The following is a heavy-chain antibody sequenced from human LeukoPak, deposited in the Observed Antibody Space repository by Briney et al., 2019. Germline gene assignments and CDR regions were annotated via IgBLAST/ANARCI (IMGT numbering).Heavy chain of an antibody. Sequence: SETLSLTCAVYGGSFSGYYWSWIRQPPGKGLEWIGEINHSGSTNYNPSLKSRVTISVDTSKNQFSLKLSSVTAADTAVYYCARGGVVPAATKYNWFDPWGQGTLLTVSS. CDR1: GGSFSGYY. CDR2: INHSGST. J-gene: IGHJ5*02. V-gene: IGHV4-34*01. D-gene: IGHD2-2*01. CDR3: ARGGVVPAATKYNWFDP.